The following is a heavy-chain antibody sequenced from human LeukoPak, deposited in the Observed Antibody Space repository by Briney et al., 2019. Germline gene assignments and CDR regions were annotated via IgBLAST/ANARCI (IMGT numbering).Heavy chain of an antibody. J-gene: IGHJ3*02. CDR1: GYTLTELS. Sequence: ASVTVSCTVSGYTLTELSMHWVRQAPGKGLEWMGGFDPEDGETIYAQKFQGRVTMTEDTSTDTAYMELSSLRSEDMAVYYCAVGATNLIAFDIWGQGTMVTVSS. CDR2: FDPEDGET. D-gene: IGHD1-26*01. V-gene: IGHV1-24*01. CDR3: AVGATNLIAFDI.